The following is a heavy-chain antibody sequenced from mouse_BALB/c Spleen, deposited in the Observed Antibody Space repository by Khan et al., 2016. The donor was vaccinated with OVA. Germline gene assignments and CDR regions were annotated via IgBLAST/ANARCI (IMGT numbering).Heavy chain of an antibody. J-gene: IGHJ2*01. Sequence: QVQLQQAGPELVKPGASVRMSCKASGYKFTDYVISWVKQRTGQGLEWIGEIYPGSGHTYYNEKFKGKATLTADKSSNTANMQLSSLTSEDSAVYFLAEGITTVVATSYYFDYWGQGTTLTVSS. CDR1: GYKFTDYV. V-gene: IGHV1-81*01. CDR2: IYPGSGHT. CDR3: AEGITTVVATSYYFDY. D-gene: IGHD1-1*01.